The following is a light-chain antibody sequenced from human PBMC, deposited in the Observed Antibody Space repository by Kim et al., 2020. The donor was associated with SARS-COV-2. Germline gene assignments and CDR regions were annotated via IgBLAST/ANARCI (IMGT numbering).Light chain of an antibody. V-gene: IGKV1-5*01. Sequence: DIQMTQSPSALSASVGDRVTITCRASQSISMWLAWYQQKAGKAPKLVVYDASSLESGVPSRFRGSGSGTEFTLTISSLQPDDFATYYCLQYNGNSYTFGQGNKLEIK. J-gene: IGKJ2*01. CDR1: QSISMW. CDR3: LQYNGNSYT. CDR2: DAS.